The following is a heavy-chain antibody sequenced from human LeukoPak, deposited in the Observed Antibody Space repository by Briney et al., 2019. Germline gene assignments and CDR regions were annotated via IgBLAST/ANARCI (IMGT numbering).Heavy chain of an antibody. Sequence: GSLRLSCAGSGFTFSSYAMSWVRQAPGKGLEWVSAISDTGATTYDADSVKGRFTIPRDNSRSTLYLQMNSLRAEDTALYYCAKDTSIGRYCTNGVCSPFDYWGQGTLVTVSS. CDR3: AKDTSIGRYCTNGVCSPFDY. J-gene: IGHJ4*02. V-gene: IGHV3-23*01. CDR1: GFTFSSYA. CDR2: ISDTGATT. D-gene: IGHD2-8*01.